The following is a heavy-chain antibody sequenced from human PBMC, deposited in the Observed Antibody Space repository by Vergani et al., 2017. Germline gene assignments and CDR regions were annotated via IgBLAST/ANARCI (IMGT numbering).Heavy chain of an antibody. J-gene: IGHJ1*01. Sequence: EVQLLESGGGLVQPGGSLRLSCAASGFTFSSYAMSWVRQAPGKGLEWVSAISGSGGSTYYADSVKGRFTISRDNSKNTLYLQMNSRRAEDTAVYYCAKDRYSSSLPGYLQHWGQGTLVTVSS. CDR3: AKDRYSSSLPGYLQH. V-gene: IGHV3-23*01. CDR2: ISGSGGST. CDR1: GFTFSSYA. D-gene: IGHD6-13*01.